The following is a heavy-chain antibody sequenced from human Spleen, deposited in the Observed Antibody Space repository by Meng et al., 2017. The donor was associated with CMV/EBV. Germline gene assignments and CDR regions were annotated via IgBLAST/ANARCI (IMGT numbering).Heavy chain of an antibody. D-gene: IGHD5-18*01. Sequence: SETLSLTCAVYGGSFSGYYLSWIRQSPGKGLEWIGEINNSGSTNYIPSLRSRGTISVDTSKNQLSLKLSSVTAADTAVYYCARRIQLWLRSYYYYGMDVWGQGTTVTVSS. CDR1: GGSFSGYY. V-gene: IGHV4-34*01. J-gene: IGHJ6*02. CDR3: ARRIQLWLRSYYYYGMDV. CDR2: INNSGST.